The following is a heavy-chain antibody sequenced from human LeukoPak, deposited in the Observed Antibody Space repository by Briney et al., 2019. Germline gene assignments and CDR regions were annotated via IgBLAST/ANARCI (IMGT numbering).Heavy chain of an antibody. CDR1: EYTFTSYA. CDR3: AREGEWELLANWFDP. J-gene: IGHJ5*02. CDR2: INAGNGNT. V-gene: IGHV1-3*01. Sequence: ASVKVSCKASEYTFTSYAMHWVRQAPGQRLEWMGWINAGNGNTKYSQKFQGRVTITRDTSASTAYMELSSLRSEDTAVYYCAREGEWELLANWFDPWGQGTLVTVSS. D-gene: IGHD1-26*01.